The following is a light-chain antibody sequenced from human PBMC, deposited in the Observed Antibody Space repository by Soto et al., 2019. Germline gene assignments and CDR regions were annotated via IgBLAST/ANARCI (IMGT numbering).Light chain of an antibody. CDR2: GAS. CDR1: RSVSSSY. CDR3: QQYGSSPPYT. V-gene: IGKV3-20*01. Sequence: EIVLTQSPGTLSLSPGERATLSCRASRSVSSSYLAWYQQKPGQAPRLLIYGASSRATGIPDRFSGSGSGTDFTLPISRLEPEDVAVYYFQQYGSSPPYTFGQGTKLEIK. J-gene: IGKJ2*01.